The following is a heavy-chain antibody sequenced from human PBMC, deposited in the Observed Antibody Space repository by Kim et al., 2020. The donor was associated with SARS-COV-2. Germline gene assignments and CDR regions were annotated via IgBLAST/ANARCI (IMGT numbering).Heavy chain of an antibody. V-gene: IGHV4-34*01. J-gene: IGHJ5*02. D-gene: IGHD3-3*01. Sequence: TPYLKSRVTISVDTSKNQFSLRLSSVTAADAAVYYCAREITIFGVVEFDPGGQGTLVTVSS. CDR3: AREITIFGVVEFDP.